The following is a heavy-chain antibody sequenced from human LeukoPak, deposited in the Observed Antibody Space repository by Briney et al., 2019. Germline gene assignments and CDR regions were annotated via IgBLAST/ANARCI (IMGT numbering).Heavy chain of an antibody. J-gene: IGHJ4*02. CDR1: GYTFTGYY. D-gene: IGHD6-13*01. Sequence: ASVKVSCKASGYTFTGYYMHWVRQAPGQGLEWMGWINPNSGGTNYAQKFQGRVTMTRDMSTSTVYMELSSLRSEDTAMYYCTRDQRPAAGPGYDYWGQGTLVTVSS. CDR3: TRDQRPAAGPGYDY. CDR2: INPNSGGT. V-gene: IGHV1-2*02.